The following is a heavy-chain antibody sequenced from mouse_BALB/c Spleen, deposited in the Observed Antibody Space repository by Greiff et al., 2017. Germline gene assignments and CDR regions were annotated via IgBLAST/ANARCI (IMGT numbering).Heavy chain of an antibody. D-gene: IGHD1-1*01. CDR1: GFTFSSFG. V-gene: IGHV5-17*02. CDR3: ARGGITTVVAPFDY. J-gene: IGHJ2*01. Sequence: EVQRVESGGGLVQPGGSRKLSCAASGFTFSSFGMHWVRQAPEKGLEWVAYISSGSSTIYYADTVKGRFTISRDNPKNTLFLQMTSLRSEDTAMYYCARGGITTVVAPFDYWGQGTTLTVSS. CDR2: ISSGSSTI.